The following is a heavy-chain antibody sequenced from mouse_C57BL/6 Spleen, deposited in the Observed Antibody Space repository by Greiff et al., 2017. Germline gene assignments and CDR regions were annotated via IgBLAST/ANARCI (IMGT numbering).Heavy chain of an antibody. CDR3: ARSGQRYFEV. V-gene: IGHV1-50*01. CDR2: IDPSDSYT. J-gene: IGHJ1*03. D-gene: IGHD3-1*01. Sequence: QVQLQQPGAELVKPGASVKLSCKASGYTFTSYWMQWVKQRPGQGLEWIGEIDPSDSYTNYNQKFKGKATLTVATSSSTAYMQLSSLTSEDSAVYYCARSGQRYFEVWGTGTTVTVSS. CDR1: GYTFTSYW.